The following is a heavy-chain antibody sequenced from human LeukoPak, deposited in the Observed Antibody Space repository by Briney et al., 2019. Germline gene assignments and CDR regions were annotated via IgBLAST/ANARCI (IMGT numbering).Heavy chain of an antibody. CDR2: IIPILGIA. CDR3: AESIGYYDSSGSPSPGY. D-gene: IGHD3-22*01. J-gene: IGHJ4*02. Sequence: GASVKVSCKASGGTFSSYAISWVRQAPGQGLEWMGRIIPILGIANYAQKFQGRVTITADKSTSTAYMELSSLRSEDTAVYYCAESIGYYDSSGSPSPGYWGQGTLVTVSS. V-gene: IGHV1-69*04. CDR1: GGTFSSYA.